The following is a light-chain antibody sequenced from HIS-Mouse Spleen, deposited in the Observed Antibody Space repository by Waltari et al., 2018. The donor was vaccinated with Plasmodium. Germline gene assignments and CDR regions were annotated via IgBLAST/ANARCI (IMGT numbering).Light chain of an antibody. V-gene: IGLV3-1*01. Sequence: SYELTQPHSVSVSPGQTASITCSGAELGDKYACWYKQKPGQSPVLVIYQESKRPSGIPERFSGSNSGNTATLTISGTQAMDEADYYCQAWDSSTVVFGGGTKLTVL. CDR2: QES. CDR1: ELGDKY. CDR3: QAWDSSTVV. J-gene: IGLJ2*01.